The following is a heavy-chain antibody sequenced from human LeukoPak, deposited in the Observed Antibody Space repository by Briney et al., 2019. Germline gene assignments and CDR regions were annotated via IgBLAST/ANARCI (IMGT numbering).Heavy chain of an antibody. D-gene: IGHD6-19*01. Sequence: PWASVKVSCKASGYTFTGYYMHWVRQAPGQGLEWMGWINPNSGGTNYAQKFQGRVTMTRDTSISTAYMELSRLRSDDTAVYYCARSGTYGWLVRPVNWFDPWGQGTLVTVSS. CDR1: GYTFTGYY. CDR3: ARSGTYGWLVRPVNWFDP. V-gene: IGHV1-2*02. CDR2: INPNSGGT. J-gene: IGHJ5*02.